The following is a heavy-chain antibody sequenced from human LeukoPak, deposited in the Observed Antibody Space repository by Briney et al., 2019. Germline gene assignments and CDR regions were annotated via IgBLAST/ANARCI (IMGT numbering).Heavy chain of an antibody. CDR3: ARYCSSTKCLLY. D-gene: IGHD2-2*01. V-gene: IGHV3-48*03. J-gene: IGHJ4*02. Sequence: GGSLRLSCAASGFTFSSYEMNWVRQAPGKGLEWVSCISSSGGTMYYADSVKGRFTTSRDNAEKSLYLQMNSLRAEDTAVYYCARYCSSTKCLLYWGQGTLVIVSS. CDR2: ISSSGGTM. CDR1: GFTFSSYE.